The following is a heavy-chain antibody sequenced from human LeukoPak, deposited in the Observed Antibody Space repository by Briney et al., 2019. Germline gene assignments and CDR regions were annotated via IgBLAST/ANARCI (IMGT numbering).Heavy chain of an antibody. V-gene: IGHV3-23*01. CDR3: AKGSGASYGSALGD. D-gene: IGHD3-10*01. CDR2: ISGSGGST. Sequence: GGSLRLSCAASGFTFSSYAMSWVRQAPWKGLEWVSAISGSGGSTYYADSVKGRFTISRDNSKNTLYLQMNSLRPEDTASYYCAKGSGASYGSALGDWGQGTLVTVSS. CDR1: GFTFSSYA. J-gene: IGHJ4*02.